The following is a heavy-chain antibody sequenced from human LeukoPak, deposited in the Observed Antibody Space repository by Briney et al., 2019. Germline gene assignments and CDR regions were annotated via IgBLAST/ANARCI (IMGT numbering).Heavy chain of an antibody. D-gene: IGHD3-22*01. V-gene: IGHV4-31*03. CDR3: ASLYYYDSSGYSRHGAFDI. J-gene: IGHJ3*02. CDR2: IYYSGST. CDR1: GGSISSGGYY. Sequence: SETLSLICTVSGGSISSGGYYWSWIRQHPGKGLEWIGYIYYSGSTYYNPSLKSRVTISVDTSKNQFSLKLSSVTAADTAVYYCASLYYYDSSGYSRHGAFDIWGQGTMVTVSS.